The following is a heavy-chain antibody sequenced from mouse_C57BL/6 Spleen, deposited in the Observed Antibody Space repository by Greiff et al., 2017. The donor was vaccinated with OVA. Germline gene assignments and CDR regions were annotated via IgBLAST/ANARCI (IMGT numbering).Heavy chain of an antibody. D-gene: IGHD1-1*01. J-gene: IGHJ1*03. CDR3: ASNGVYCYFDV. V-gene: IGHV1-50*01. Sequence: QVQLQQPGAELVKPGASVKLSCKASGYTFTSYWMQWVKQRPGQGLEWIGEIDPSDSYTNYNQKFKGKATLTVDTSSSTAYMHLSSLTSADSAVYYCASNGVYCYFDVWGTGTTVTVSS. CDR1: GYTFTSYW. CDR2: IDPSDSYT.